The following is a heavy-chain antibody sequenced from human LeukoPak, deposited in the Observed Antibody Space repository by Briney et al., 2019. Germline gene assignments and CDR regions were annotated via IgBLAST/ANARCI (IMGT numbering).Heavy chain of an antibody. V-gene: IGHV3-20*01. Sequence: GGSLRLSCAASGFTFDDYGMSWVRQAPGKGVEWVSRINLNGGSTVYADSVKGRFTISRDNAKNSLYPQMNSLRAEDTALYHCARGPYGFGGVIVAYYFDYWGQGTLVTVSS. CDR2: INLNGGST. CDR1: GFTFDDYG. J-gene: IGHJ4*02. CDR3: ARGPYGFGGVIVAYYFDY. D-gene: IGHD3-16*02.